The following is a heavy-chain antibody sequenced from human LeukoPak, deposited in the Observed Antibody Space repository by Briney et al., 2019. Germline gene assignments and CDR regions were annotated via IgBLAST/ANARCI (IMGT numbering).Heavy chain of an antibody. CDR1: GGSISSYC. V-gene: IGHV4-59*08. CDR2: IDYSGRT. Sequence: SETLSLTCTVSGGSISSYCWSCIRQPPGKGLEWIGYIDYSGRTKYNPSLKSRVTMSLGTSRNQFSLKLTSVTAADTAVYYCASDNSGSYHPYYWGLGTLVTVSS. J-gene: IGHJ4*02. CDR3: ASDNSGSYHPYY. D-gene: IGHD3-22*01.